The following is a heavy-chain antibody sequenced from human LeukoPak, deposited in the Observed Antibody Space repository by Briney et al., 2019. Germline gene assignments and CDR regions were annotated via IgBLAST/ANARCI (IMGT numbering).Heavy chain of an antibody. CDR3: ARDRFYDFWSGYFFDY. CDR2: ISAYNGNT. Sequence: ASVKVSCXASGYTFTSYGISWARQAPGQGLEWMGWISAYNGNTNYAQKLQGRVTMTTDTSTSTAYMELRSLRSDDTAVYYCARDRFYDFWSGYFFDYWGQGTLVTVSS. V-gene: IGHV1-18*01. J-gene: IGHJ4*02. CDR1: GYTFTSYG. D-gene: IGHD3-3*01.